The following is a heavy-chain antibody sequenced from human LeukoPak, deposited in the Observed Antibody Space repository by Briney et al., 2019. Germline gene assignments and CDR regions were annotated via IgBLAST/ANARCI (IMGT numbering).Heavy chain of an antibody. CDR1: GGSVSSGSYY. Sequence: SETLSLTCIVSGGSVSSGSYYWSWIRQPPGKGLEWIGYIYYSGSTNYNPSLKSRVTISVDTSKNQFSLKLSSVTAADTAVYYCARGGTSIAARPSVVPFDYWGQGTLVTVSS. D-gene: IGHD6-6*01. CDR3: ARGGTSIAARPSVVPFDY. V-gene: IGHV4-61*01. J-gene: IGHJ4*02. CDR2: IYYSGST.